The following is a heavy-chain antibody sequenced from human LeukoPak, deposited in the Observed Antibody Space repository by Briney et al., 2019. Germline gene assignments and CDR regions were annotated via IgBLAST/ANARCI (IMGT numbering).Heavy chain of an antibody. D-gene: IGHD5-18*01. CDR2: IRYDGSNK. V-gene: IGHV3-30*02. CDR3: AITSGGYSYGWGTFDY. J-gene: IGHJ4*02. Sequence: GGSLRLSCAASGFTFSSYGMHWVRQAPGKGLEWVAFIRYDGSNKYYADSVKGRFTISRDNSKNTLYLQMNSLRAEDTAVYYCAITSGGYSYGWGTFDYWGQGTLVTVSS. CDR1: GFTFSSYG.